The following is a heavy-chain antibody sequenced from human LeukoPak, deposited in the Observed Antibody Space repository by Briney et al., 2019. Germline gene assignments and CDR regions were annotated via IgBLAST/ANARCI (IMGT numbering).Heavy chain of an antibody. D-gene: IGHD5-18*01. J-gene: IGHJ6*03. V-gene: IGHV3-21*01. CDR3: AGVVYSNGLVYMDV. CDR2: ISSSSSYI. CDR1: GFTFSSYS. Sequence: GGSLRLSCAASGFTFSSYSMNWVRQAPGKGLEWVSSISSSSSYIYYADSVKGRFTISRDNAKNSLYLQMNSRRAEDTALYYWAGVVYSNGLVYMDVWGKGTTVTVSS.